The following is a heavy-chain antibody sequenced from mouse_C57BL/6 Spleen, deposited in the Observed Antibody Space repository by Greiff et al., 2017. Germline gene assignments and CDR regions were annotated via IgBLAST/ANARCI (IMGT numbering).Heavy chain of an antibody. J-gene: IGHJ3*01. CDR2: IWSGGST. CDR1: GFSLTCYG. V-gene: IGHV2-2*01. Sequence: QVQLQQSGPGLVQPSQSLSITCPVSGFSLTCYGVHWVRQSPGKGLEWLGVIWSGGSTDYNAAFISRLSISKDNSKSQVFFKMNSLQADDTAIYYCARNSFAYWGQGTLVTVSA. CDR3: ARNSFAY.